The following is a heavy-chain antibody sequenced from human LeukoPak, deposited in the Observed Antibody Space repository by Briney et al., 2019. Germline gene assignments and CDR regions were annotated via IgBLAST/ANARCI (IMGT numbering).Heavy chain of an antibody. Sequence: PSETLSLTCGVSGDSITTTNFWSWFRQPPGGGLEWIGEISLRGRTQYNPSLKSRVTISLDESKNHLYLSLASVTAAHTAVDYCSRESEPYCPFGHWGQGTLVAVTS. CDR2: ISLRGRT. CDR1: GDSITTTNF. CDR3: SRESEPYCPFGH. J-gene: IGHJ5*02. V-gene: IGHV4-4*02. D-gene: IGHD1-26*01.